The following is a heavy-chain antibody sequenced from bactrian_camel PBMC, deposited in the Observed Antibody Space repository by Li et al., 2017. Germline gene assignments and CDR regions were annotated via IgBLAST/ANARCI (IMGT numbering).Heavy chain of an antibody. V-gene: IGHV3S6*01. CDR3: AADCPSTRASLKVVVTALDFGR. J-gene: IGHJ6*01. Sequence: HVQLVESGGGSVQAGGSLRLSCAASGNPYSAVCMAWFRELPGKEREGVAALYFADGDAVYADSVKGRFSISRGNATNTIVLQMNSLKPEDTALYSCAADCPSTRASLKVVVTALDFGRWGRGTQVTVS. D-gene: IGHD2*01. CDR2: LYFADGDA. CDR1: GNPYSAVC.